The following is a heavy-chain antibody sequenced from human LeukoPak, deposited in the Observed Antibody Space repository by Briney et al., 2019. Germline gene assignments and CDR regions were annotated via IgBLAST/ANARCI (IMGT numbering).Heavy chain of an antibody. V-gene: IGHV3-23*01. D-gene: IGHD3-10*01. Sequence: PGGSLRLSCAASGFSFSTYAMSWVRQAPGKGLEWVSGITNSGDITYYADSVKGRFTVSRDNSKNTLYLQMKSLRAEDTAVYYCARHRITMVRGVIPDYFDYWGQGTLVTVSS. CDR3: ARHRITMVRGVIPDYFDY. J-gene: IGHJ4*02. CDR2: ITNSGDIT. CDR1: GFSFSTYA.